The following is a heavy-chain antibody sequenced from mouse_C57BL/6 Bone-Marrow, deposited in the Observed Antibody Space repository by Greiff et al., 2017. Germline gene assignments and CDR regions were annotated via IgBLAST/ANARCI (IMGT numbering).Heavy chain of an antibody. CDR3: ARSQLRLLFAY. J-gene: IGHJ3*01. D-gene: IGHD3-2*02. CDR1: GYTFTDYY. V-gene: IGHV1-19*01. CDR2: INPYNGGT. Sequence: EVHLVESGPVLVKPGASVKMSCKASGYTFTDYYMNWVKQSHGKSLEWIGVINPYNGGTSYNQKFKGKATLTVDKSSSTAYMELNSLTSEDSAVYYCARSQLRLLFAYWGQGTLVTVSA.